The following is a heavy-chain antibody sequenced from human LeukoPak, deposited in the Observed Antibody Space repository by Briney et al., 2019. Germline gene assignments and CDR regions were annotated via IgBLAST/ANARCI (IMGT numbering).Heavy chain of an antibody. J-gene: IGHJ4*02. CDR3: ARYRDYCGPGPVIDY. CDR1: GYSISSGYY. Sequence: SETLSLTCTVSGYSISSGYYWGWIRQPPGKGLEWIGSIYHSGSTYYNPSLKSRVTISVDTSKNQFSLKLSSVTAADTAVYYCARYRDYCGPGPVIDYWGQGTLVTVSS. D-gene: IGHD5-12*01. CDR2: IYHSGST. V-gene: IGHV4-38-2*02.